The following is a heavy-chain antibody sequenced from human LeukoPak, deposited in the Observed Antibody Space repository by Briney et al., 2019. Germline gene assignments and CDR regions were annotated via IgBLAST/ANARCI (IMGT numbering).Heavy chain of an antibody. CDR2: IYYSGSA. V-gene: IGHV4-39*01. Sequence: SETLSPTCTVSGGSISSSSYFWGWIRQPPGKGLEWIGSIYYSGSAYYNPSLKSRVTISVDTSKNQFSLKLSSVTAADTAVYYCARILCSGKSCYSGYWGQGTLVTVSS. CDR1: GGSISSSSYF. J-gene: IGHJ4*02. D-gene: IGHD2-15*01. CDR3: ARILCSGKSCYSGY.